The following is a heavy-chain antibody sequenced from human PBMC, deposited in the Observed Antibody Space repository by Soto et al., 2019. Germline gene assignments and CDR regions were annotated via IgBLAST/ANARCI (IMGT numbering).Heavy chain of an antibody. Sequence: SETLSLTSTVSDDSFRGAEYYWSWIRQPLGKGPEWIGYAYYNGDTKYNPALRSRVTMSEDTSKNQFSLRLSSVTAADTAVYFCARGPAYIDGWRTFDLWGRGILVTVS. J-gene: IGHJ4*02. D-gene: IGHD6-19*01. CDR2: AYYNGDT. V-gene: IGHV4-61*08. CDR1: DDSFRGAEYY. CDR3: ARGPAYIDGWRTFDL.